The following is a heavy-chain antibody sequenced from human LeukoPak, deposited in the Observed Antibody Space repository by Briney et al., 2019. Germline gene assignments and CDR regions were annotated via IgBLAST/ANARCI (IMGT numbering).Heavy chain of an antibody. CDR2: IYYSGST. D-gene: IGHD3-22*01. V-gene: IGHV4-59*08. CDR1: GGSISSYY. Sequence: SSETLSLTCTVSGGSISSYYWSWIRQPPGKGLEWIGYIYYSGSTNYNPSLKSRVTISVDTSKNQFSLKLSSVTAADTAVYYCARPVYDSSGYLRDYWGQGTLVTVSS. CDR3: ARPVYDSSGYLRDY. J-gene: IGHJ4*02.